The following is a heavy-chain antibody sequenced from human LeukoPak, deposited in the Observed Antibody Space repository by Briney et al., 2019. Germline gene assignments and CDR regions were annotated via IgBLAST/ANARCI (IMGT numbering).Heavy chain of an antibody. Sequence: GWSLRLSCAACGFTFSDYYMNWIRQAPGKGLDGVSYISSSGSTIYYADSVKGRFTISRDNVKNSLYLQMNSLRAEDTAVYYCASDQLLPDYWGQGTLVTVSS. D-gene: IGHD2-21*01. CDR1: GFTFSDYY. CDR3: ASDQLLPDY. J-gene: IGHJ4*02. V-gene: IGHV3-11*01. CDR2: ISSSGSTI.